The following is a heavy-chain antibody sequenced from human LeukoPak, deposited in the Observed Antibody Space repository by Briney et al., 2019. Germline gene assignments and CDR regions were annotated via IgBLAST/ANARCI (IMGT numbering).Heavy chain of an antibody. V-gene: IGHV3-23*01. CDR3: AKQPTYYYTSGSYSHFDY. J-gene: IGHJ4*02. D-gene: IGHD3-10*01. CDR1: GITFSSYA. Sequence: GGSLRLSCAASGITFSSYAMNWVRQAPGKGLEWVSGIGGSGGGAYYADSVKGRFTISRDNSKNTLYLQMDSLRAEDTAVYYCAKQPTYYYTSGSYSHFDYWGQGALVTVSS. CDR2: IGGSGGGA.